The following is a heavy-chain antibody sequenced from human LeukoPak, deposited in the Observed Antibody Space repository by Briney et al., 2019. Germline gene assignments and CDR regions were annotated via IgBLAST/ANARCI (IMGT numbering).Heavy chain of an antibody. D-gene: IGHD3-16*02. CDR2: IYYSGST. V-gene: IGHV4-59*01. Sequence: SETLSLXCTVSGGSISSYYWSWSRQPPGKGLEWIGYIYYSGSTNYNPSLKSRVTISVDTSKKQFSLKLSSVIAADTAVYYCARYVWGSYPTFEDYWGQGTLVTVSS. J-gene: IGHJ4*02. CDR3: ARYVWGSYPTFEDY. CDR1: GGSISSYY.